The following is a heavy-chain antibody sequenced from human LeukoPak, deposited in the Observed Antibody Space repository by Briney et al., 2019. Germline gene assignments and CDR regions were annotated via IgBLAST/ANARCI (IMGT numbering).Heavy chain of an antibody. CDR1: GFTFSIYA. D-gene: IGHD6-25*01. Sequence: GGSLRLSCAASGFTFSIYAMSWVRQAPGKGLEWVSTISGSGGSTFYADSVKGRFTISRDNSRNTLYLQMSSLRAEDTAVYYCAKASSGWPYYFDYWGQGTLVTVSS. J-gene: IGHJ4*02. CDR3: AKASSGWPYYFDY. CDR2: ISGSGGST. V-gene: IGHV3-23*01.